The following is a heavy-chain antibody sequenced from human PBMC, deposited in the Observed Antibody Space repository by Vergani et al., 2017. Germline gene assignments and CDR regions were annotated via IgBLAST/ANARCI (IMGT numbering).Heavy chain of an antibody. J-gene: IGHJ6*02. D-gene: IGHD6-13*01. CDR2: ISPGASTV. Sequence: LEESGGGSVKPGGSLRLSCAASGFKFSDHYMSWIRQAPGKGLEWVSHISPGASTVSYTDSVTGRFTVSRDNDNNSLTLDMRTLRVEDTAVYYWAKNLGISTTRHYYAMDVWGQGTTVTVSS. V-gene: IGHV3-11*04. CDR3: AKNLGISTTRHYYAMDV. CDR1: GFKFSDHY.